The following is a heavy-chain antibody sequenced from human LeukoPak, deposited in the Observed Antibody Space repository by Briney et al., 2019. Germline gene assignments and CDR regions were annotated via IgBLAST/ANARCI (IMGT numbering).Heavy chain of an antibody. CDR2: IIPIFGTA. Sequence: ASVKVSCKASGYTFTSYGISWVRQAPGQGLEWMGGIIPIFGTANYAQKFQGRVTITADESTSTAYMELSSLRSEDTAVYYCAREGTIAAANSGSYYDYWGQGTLVTVSS. CDR3: AREGTIAAANSGSYYDY. D-gene: IGHD6-13*01. V-gene: IGHV1-69*13. J-gene: IGHJ4*02. CDR1: GYTFTSYG.